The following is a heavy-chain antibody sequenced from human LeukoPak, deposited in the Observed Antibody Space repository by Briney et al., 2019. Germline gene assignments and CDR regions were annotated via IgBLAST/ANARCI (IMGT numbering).Heavy chain of an antibody. D-gene: IGHD1-7*01. CDR1: GFTFSTYV. V-gene: IGHV3-30-3*01. J-gene: IGHJ4*02. CDR3: ARDYWWNYDY. Sequence: GGSLRLSCVGSGFTFSTYVIHWVRQAPGKGLEWVAVISKDGSDKYYPGSVRGRFTISRDNSKNTIYLQMDSLRAEDTAIYYCARDYWWNYDYWGQGTLVTVSS. CDR2: ISKDGSDK.